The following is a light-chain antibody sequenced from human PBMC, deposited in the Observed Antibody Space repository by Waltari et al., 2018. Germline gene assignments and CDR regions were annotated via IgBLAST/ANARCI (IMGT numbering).Light chain of an antibody. V-gene: IGKV3-15*01. Sequence: IVMTQSPATLSVSPGARATVSCRASQSVSSNLAWYQQKPGQAPRLLIYDGSTRATDIPVRFSGSGSGTEFTLTISSVQSEDFAIYYCQQYDKWTLYTFGQGTKLEIK. CDR1: QSVSSN. CDR2: DGS. CDR3: QQYDKWTLYT. J-gene: IGKJ2*01.